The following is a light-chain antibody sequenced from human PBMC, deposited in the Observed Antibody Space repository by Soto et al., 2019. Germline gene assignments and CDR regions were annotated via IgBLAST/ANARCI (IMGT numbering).Light chain of an antibody. CDR2: ANI. CDR3: QSYDSSMSGYV. Sequence: QSLLTQPPSVSWAPGHRFTISFTGSISNIGEDYYVHCYQQLPGTAPKLISYANINRPSGVPGRFSGSKSGTSASLAITWLKAEDEADYYCQSYDSSMSGYVFGTWTKVTVL. V-gene: IGLV1-40*01. CDR1: ISNIGEDYY. J-gene: IGLJ1*01.